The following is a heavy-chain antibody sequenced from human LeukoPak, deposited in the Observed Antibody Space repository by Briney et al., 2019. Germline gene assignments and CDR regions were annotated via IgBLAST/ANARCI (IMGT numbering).Heavy chain of an antibody. CDR2: ITANNGNT. D-gene: IGHD3-22*01. J-gene: IGHJ4*02. CDR3: ARDFDYYDSSGYFPFDY. CDR1: GYTFIYYG. Sequence: ASVKVSCKASGYTFIYYGISWLRQAPGQGLEWMGWITANNGNTNYAQKLQGRVTMTTDTSTSTAYMELRSLRSDDTAVYYCARDFDYYDSSGYFPFDYWGQGTLVTVSS. V-gene: IGHV1-18*01.